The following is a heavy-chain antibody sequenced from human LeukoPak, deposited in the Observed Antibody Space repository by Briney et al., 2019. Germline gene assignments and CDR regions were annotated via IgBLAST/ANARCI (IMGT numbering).Heavy chain of an antibody. J-gene: IGHJ3*02. CDR2: IYTSGST. CDR3: ARDVPPYYDFWTERGAFDI. D-gene: IGHD3-3*01. CDR1: GGSISSGNYY. Sequence: SETLSLTCTVSGGSISSGNYYWSWIRQPAGKGLEWIGRIYTSGSTNYNPSLNSRVTISVDTSKNQFSLKLSSVTAADTAVYYCARDVPPYYDFWTERGAFDIWGQGTMVTVSS. V-gene: IGHV4-61*02.